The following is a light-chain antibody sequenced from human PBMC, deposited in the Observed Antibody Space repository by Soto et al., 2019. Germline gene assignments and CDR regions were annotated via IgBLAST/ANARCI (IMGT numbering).Light chain of an antibody. Sequence: EIVLTQSPGTLSLSPGERATLSCRASQSVSSSYLAWYQHKPGQAPRLLIYGASSRATGIPDRFSGSGSGTDFTLTISTLEPEGFAVYYCQEYGSSPVYTFGQGTLLEIK. V-gene: IGKV3-20*01. CDR3: QEYGSSPVYT. J-gene: IGKJ2*01. CDR1: QSVSSSY. CDR2: GAS.